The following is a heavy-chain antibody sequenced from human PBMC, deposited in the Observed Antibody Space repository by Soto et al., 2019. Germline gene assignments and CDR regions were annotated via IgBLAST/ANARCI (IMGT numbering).Heavy chain of an antibody. CDR1: GDSISNSNYY. CDR2: IYYTGNT. V-gene: IGHV4-39*01. J-gene: IGHJ4*02. Sequence: SETLSLTCNVSGDSISNSNYYWGWIRQPPGKGLEWIGSIYYTGNTYYNPSLKSRVTISVDTSKNQFSLKLGSVTAADTAVYFCERHSIWLLLSDYCGQGTLVTVSS. CDR3: ERHSIWLLLSDY. D-gene: IGHD3-22*01.